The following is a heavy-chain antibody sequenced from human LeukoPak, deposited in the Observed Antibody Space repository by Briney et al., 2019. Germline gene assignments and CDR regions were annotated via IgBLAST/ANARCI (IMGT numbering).Heavy chain of an antibody. J-gene: IGHJ4*02. CDR3: TIDLMTGFSSGWHFAY. CDR2: SSGDEDSI. CDR1: GLTSKNFA. D-gene: IGHD6-19*01. V-gene: IGHV3-23*01. Sequence: GGSLRLSCAASGLTSKNFAMSWVRQAPGKGLEWLAVSSGDEDSIHYADFVRGHFVISTDNSENTSYLHMNSLRAEDTAVYYCTIDLMTGFSSGWHFAYWGQGTLVTVSS.